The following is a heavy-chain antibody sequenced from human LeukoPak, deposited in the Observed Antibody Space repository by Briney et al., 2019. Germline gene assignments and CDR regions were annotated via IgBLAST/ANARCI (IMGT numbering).Heavy chain of an antibody. J-gene: IGHJ4*02. CDR2: TVGIGPDT. CDR1: GFTFTNYA. V-gene: IGHV3-23*01. CDR3: TKASAARCIGVFCYPFDH. Sequence: GGSLRLSCAASGFTFTNYAMTWVRQAPGKGLEWVAATVGIGPDTYHADSVKGRFTISRDDSKNILYLQMNSLRVEDTAVYYCTKASAARCIGVFCYPFDHWGQGTLVTVSS. D-gene: IGHD2-15*01.